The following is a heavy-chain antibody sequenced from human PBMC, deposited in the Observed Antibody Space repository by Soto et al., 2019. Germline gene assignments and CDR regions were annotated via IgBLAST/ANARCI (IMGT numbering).Heavy chain of an antibody. J-gene: IGHJ6*02. V-gene: IGHV3-30*18. CDR1: GFSISDYG. CDR2: ISYDGNNT. D-gene: IGHD1-26*01. CDR3: AKGAGDRLSLGMDV. Sequence: QVQLVESGGGVVQPGWSLRLSCAASGFSISDYGMEWVRQAPGKGLEWVALISYDGNNTYYADSVKGRFIISRDNSKDILFLQMTGLRAEDTAVYYCAKGAGDRLSLGMDVWGQWTTVTVSS.